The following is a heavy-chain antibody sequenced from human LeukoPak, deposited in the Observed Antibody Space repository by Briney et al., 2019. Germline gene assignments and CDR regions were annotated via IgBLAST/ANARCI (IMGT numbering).Heavy chain of an antibody. CDR2: IKSLPDGMTT. CDR1: GFSFSNAW. Sequence: GGSLRLSCAASGFSFSNAWMSWVRQAPGKGLEWVGRIKSLPDGMTTDYAAPVKGRFTISRDDSKNTLYLQMNSLETEDTAVYHCTTVPGRGSGTLRRYFDYWGQGILVTVSS. V-gene: IGHV3-15*01. D-gene: IGHD3-10*01. J-gene: IGHJ4*02. CDR3: TTVPGRGSGTLRRYFDY.